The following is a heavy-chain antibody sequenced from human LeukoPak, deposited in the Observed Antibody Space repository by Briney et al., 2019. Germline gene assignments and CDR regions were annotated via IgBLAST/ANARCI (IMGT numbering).Heavy chain of an antibody. J-gene: IGHJ4*02. Sequence: GGSLRLSCAASGFTFSSYAMHWVRQAPGKGLEWVAVISYDGSNKYYADSVKGRFTISRDNSKNTLYLQMNSLRAEDTAVYYCARDNGWSADFWGQGTLVTVSS. CDR2: ISYDGSNK. V-gene: IGHV3-30-3*01. D-gene: IGHD2-15*01. CDR3: ARDNGWSADF. CDR1: GFTFSSYA.